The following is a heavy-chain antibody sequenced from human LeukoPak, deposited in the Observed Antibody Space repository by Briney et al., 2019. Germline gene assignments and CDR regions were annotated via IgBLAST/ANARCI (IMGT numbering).Heavy chain of an antibody. D-gene: IGHD3-22*01. CDR1: GYTFTGYY. V-gene: IGHV1-2*02. J-gene: IGHJ4*02. CDR3: ARVRSRYDSSGYFGY. CDR2: INPNSGGT. Sequence: ASVKVSCKASGYTFTGYYMHWVRQAPGQGLEWMGWINPNSGGTNYAQKSQGRVTLTRDTSISTAYMELSRLRSDDTAVYYCARVRSRYDSSGYFGYWGQGTLVTVSS.